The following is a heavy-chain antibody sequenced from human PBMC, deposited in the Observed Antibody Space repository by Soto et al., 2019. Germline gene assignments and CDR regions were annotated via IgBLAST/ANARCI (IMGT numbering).Heavy chain of an antibody. J-gene: IGHJ4*02. CDR2: INCNSGDT. Sequence: SVKVTCKASGYIYLSDDSTWVRQAPGQGLEWMGWINCNSGDTAYAQRFQGRVSMTRNTSISTAYMELRSLTYEDTAIYYCARDSTSPDYWGPGTLVTV. CDR3: ARDSTSPDY. V-gene: IGHV1-8*01. CDR1: GYIYLSDD. D-gene: IGHD2-2*01.